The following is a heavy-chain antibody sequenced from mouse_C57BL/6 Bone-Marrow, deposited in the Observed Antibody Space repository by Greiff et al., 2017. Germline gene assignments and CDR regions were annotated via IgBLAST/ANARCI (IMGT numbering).Heavy chain of an antibody. CDR3: VRQYYYYGRRWYFDV. J-gene: IGHJ1*03. V-gene: IGHV10-1*01. Sequence: EVHLVESGGGLVQPKGSLKLSCAASGFSFNTYAMNWVRQAPGKGLEWVARIRSKSNNYATYYADSVKDRFTISRDDSESMLYLQMNNLKTEDTAMYYCVRQYYYYGRRWYFDVWGTGTTVTVSS. CDR1: GFSFNTYA. D-gene: IGHD1-1*01. CDR2: IRSKSNNYAT.